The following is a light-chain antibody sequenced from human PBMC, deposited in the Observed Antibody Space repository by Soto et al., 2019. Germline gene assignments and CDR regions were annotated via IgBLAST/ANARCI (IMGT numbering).Light chain of an antibody. CDR1: QSVLYSSNNKNY. CDR2: WAS. Sequence: DIVMTQSPDSLAVSLGERATINCKSSQSVLYSSNNKNYLAWYQQKPGQPPKLLIYWASTRESGVPDRFSGSGYGTDFTLTISSLQADDVAVYYCQQCYTTPRTFGQGTKVDIK. CDR3: QQCYTTPRT. V-gene: IGKV4-1*01. J-gene: IGKJ1*01.